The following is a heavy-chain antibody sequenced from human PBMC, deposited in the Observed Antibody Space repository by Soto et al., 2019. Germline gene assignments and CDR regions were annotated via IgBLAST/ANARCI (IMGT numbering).Heavy chain of an antibody. CDR1: GFTFSSYG. CDR3: AKDGIAAAGTLTH. J-gene: IGHJ4*02. V-gene: IGHV3-30*18. Sequence: GGSLRLSCAAAGFTFSSYGMHWVRQAPGKGLEWVAVISYDGSNKYYADSVKGRFTISRDNSKNALYLQMNSLRAEDTAVYYCAKDGIAAAGTLTHWGQGTLVTVSS. CDR2: ISYDGSNK. D-gene: IGHD6-13*01.